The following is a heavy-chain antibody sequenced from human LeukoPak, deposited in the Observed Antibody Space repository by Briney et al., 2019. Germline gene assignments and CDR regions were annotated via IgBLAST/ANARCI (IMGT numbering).Heavy chain of an antibody. D-gene: IGHD4-11*01. CDR1: GGSISSYF. J-gene: IGHJ4*02. CDR2: VSDSGGT. V-gene: IGHV4-59*08. CDR3: ARHERMTTYDY. Sequence: SETLSLTCTVSGGSISSYFWSWIRQPPGKGLEWIGYVSDSGGTNYNPSLKSRVTMSVDTSKNQFSLKLSSVTAADTAVYYCARHERMTTYDYWGQGTLVTVSS.